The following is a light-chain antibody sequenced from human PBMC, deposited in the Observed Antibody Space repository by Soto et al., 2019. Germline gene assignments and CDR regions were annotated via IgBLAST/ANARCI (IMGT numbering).Light chain of an antibody. CDR1: QDIRNY. CDR2: GAS. CDR3: QQYNNLPPFT. Sequence: DIQMTQSPSSLSASVGDRVTITCQASQDIRNYLNWYQQKPGRAPKLLIYGASYLETGLPSRFSGSGSGTDFTFTIRSLQPEDTATYYCQQYNNLPPFTFGPGTKVDIK. V-gene: IGKV1-33*01. J-gene: IGKJ3*01.